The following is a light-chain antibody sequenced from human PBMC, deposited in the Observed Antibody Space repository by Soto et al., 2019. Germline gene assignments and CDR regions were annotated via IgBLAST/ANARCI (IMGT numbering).Light chain of an antibody. CDR2: GAS. Sequence: EIVMTQSPATLPVSPGERATLSCRASQSVSSNLAWYQQKPVQAPRLLIYGASTRATGIPARFSGSGSGTEFTLTISSLQSEDFAVYYCQQYNNWPPATFGQGTKV. V-gene: IGKV3-15*01. J-gene: IGKJ1*01. CDR3: QQYNNWPPAT. CDR1: QSVSSN.